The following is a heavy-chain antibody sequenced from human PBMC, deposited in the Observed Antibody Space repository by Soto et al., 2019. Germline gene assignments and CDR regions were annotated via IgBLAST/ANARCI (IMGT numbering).Heavy chain of an antibody. J-gene: IGHJ5*02. CDR1: GFTFSSYS. V-gene: IGHV3-21*01. CDR3: ARDRHYDILTGYYNWFDP. Sequence: GGSLRLSCAASGFTFSSYSMNWVRQAPGKGLEWVSSISSSSSYIYYADSVKGRFTISRDNAKNSLYLQMNSLRAEDTAVYYCARDRHYDILTGYYNWFDPWGQGTLVTVSS. CDR2: ISSSSSYI. D-gene: IGHD3-9*01.